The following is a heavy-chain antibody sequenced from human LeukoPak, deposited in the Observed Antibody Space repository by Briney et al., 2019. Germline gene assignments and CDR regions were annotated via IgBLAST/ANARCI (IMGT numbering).Heavy chain of an antibody. Sequence: GGSLRLSCAASGFTFSSYAMSWVRQAPGRGLEWVSAISGSGGSTYYADSVKGRFTISRDNSKNTLYLQMNSLRAEDTAVYYCAQSLITIFGVFHDAFDIWGQGTMVTVSS. CDR1: GFTFSSYA. CDR3: AQSLITIFGVFHDAFDI. V-gene: IGHV3-23*01. CDR2: ISGSGGST. D-gene: IGHD3-3*01. J-gene: IGHJ3*02.